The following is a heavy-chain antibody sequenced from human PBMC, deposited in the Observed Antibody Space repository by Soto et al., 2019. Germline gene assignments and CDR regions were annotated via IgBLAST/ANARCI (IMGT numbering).Heavy chain of an antibody. CDR3: ARAWVAVAETPNYYYGMDV. D-gene: IGHD6-19*01. J-gene: IGHJ6*02. V-gene: IGHV3-33*01. CDR1: GFTFSSYG. CDR2: IWYDGSNK. Sequence: GGSLRLSCAASGFTFSSYGMHWVRQAPGKGLEWVAVIWYDGSNKYYADSVKGRFTISRDNSKNTLYLQMNSLRAEDTAVYYCARAWVAVAETPNYYYGMDVWGQGTTVTVSS.